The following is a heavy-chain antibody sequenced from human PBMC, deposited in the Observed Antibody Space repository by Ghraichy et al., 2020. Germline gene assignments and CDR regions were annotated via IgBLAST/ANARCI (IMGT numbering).Heavy chain of an antibody. V-gene: IGHV3-7*01. D-gene: IGHD6-19*01. Sequence: GGSLRLSCAASGFIFSGYWMSWVRQAPGKGLEWVANIKKDGSEKYYVESVKGRFTISRDNAKNSLSLQMNSLRAEDTAVYYCARDLGGGWNFDYWGQGTLVTVSS. CDR1: GFIFSGYW. CDR3: ARDLGGGWNFDY. J-gene: IGHJ4*02. CDR2: IKKDGSEK.